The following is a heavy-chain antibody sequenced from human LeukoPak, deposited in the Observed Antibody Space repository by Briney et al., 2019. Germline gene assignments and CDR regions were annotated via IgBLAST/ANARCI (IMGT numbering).Heavy chain of an antibody. CDR3: AREVAAAGTSHFDY. CDR2: IIPIFGTA. D-gene: IGHD6-13*01. Sequence: SVKDSCKASGYTFSSYAISWVRQAPGQGLEWMGGIIPIFGTANYAQKFQGRVTITADESTSTAYMELSSLRSEDTAAYYCAREVAAAGTSHFDYWGQGTLVTVSS. CDR1: GYTFSSYA. J-gene: IGHJ4*02. V-gene: IGHV1-69*13.